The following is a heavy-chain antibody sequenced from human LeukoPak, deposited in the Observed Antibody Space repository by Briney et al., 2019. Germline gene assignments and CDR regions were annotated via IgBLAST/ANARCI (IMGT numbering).Heavy chain of an antibody. Sequence: SGGSLRLXCAASGFTFSSYGMHWVRQAPGKGLEWVAVIWYDGSNKYYADSVKGRFTISRDNSKNTLYLQMNSLRAEDTAVYYCAKDRRSPAGNVFDYWGQGTLVTVSS. CDR1: GFTFSSYG. CDR2: IWYDGSNK. J-gene: IGHJ4*02. CDR3: AKDRRSPAGNVFDY. D-gene: IGHD6-19*01. V-gene: IGHV3-33*06.